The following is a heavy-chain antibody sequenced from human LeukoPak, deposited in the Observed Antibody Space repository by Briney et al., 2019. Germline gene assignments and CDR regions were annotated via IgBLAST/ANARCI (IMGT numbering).Heavy chain of an antibody. CDR3: ATEPTHATYSGDWTY. Sequence: GGSLRLSCAASGFTFSSYWMSWVRQAPGKGLEWVANIKQDGSEKYYVDSVKGRFTISRDNAKNSLYLQMNSLRAEDTAVYYCATEPTHATYSGDWTYWGQGTLVTVSS. J-gene: IGHJ4*02. V-gene: IGHV3-7*01. D-gene: IGHD2-21*02. CDR1: GFTFSSYW. CDR2: IKQDGSEK.